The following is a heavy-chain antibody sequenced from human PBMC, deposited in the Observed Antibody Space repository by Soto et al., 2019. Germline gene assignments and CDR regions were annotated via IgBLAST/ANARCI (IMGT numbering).Heavy chain of an antibody. V-gene: IGHV4-39*01. Sequence: PSETLSLTCTVSGGSISSSSYYWGWIRQPPGKGLEWIGSIYYSGSTYYNPSLKSRVTISVDTSKNQFSLKLSSVTAADTAVYYCARHPEYSRARPGGKGTTVYYGMDVWGQGTTVTVSS. CDR3: ARHPEYSRARPGGKGTTVYYGMDV. CDR1: GGSISSSSYY. J-gene: IGHJ6*02. CDR2: IYYSGST. D-gene: IGHD6-6*01.